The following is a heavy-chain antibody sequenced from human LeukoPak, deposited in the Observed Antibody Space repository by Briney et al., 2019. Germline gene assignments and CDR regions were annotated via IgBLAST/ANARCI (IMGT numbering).Heavy chain of an antibody. V-gene: IGHV1-18*01. D-gene: IGHD3-10*01. Sequence: ASVKVSCKASGYTFTSYGISWVRQAPGQGLEGMGWISAYKGNTNYAQKLQGRVTMTTDTSTSTAYMELRSLRSDDTAVYYCARRRSGLFYFDYWGQGTLVTVSS. CDR3: ARRRSGLFYFDY. J-gene: IGHJ4*02. CDR1: GYTFTSYG. CDR2: ISAYKGNT.